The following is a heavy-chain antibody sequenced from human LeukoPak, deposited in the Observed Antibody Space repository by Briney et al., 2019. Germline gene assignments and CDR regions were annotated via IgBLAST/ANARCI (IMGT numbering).Heavy chain of an antibody. CDR3: ARLSTVTTSFDY. D-gene: IGHD4-11*01. Sequence: SETLSLTCTVSGGSISSYYWSWIRQPPGKGLEWIGDIYYSGSTNYNPSLKSRVSMSVDTSKNQFSLKLSSVTAADTAVYYCARLSTVTTSFDYWGQGTLVTVSS. CDR2: IYYSGST. CDR1: GGSISSYY. V-gene: IGHV4-59*12. J-gene: IGHJ4*02.